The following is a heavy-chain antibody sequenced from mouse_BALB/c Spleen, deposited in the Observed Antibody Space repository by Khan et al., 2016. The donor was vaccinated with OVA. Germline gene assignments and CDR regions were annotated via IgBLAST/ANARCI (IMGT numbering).Heavy chain of an antibody. D-gene: IGHD1-1*02. CDR2: ISDGGSYT. V-gene: IGHV5-4*02. Sequence: EVELVESGGDLVKPGGSLKLSCAASGFTFSDYYMYWVRQTPEKRLEWVATISDGGSYTYYPDSVKGRFTISRDDVKNNLYLQMSSLKSEDTAMYYGARGFYGGPCTYWGQGTLVTVSA. J-gene: IGHJ3*01. CDR1: GFTFSDYY. CDR3: ARGFYGGPCTY.